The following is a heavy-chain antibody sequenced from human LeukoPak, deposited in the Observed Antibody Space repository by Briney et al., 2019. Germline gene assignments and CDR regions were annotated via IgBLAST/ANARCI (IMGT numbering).Heavy chain of an antibody. CDR1: GGSISSSYYY. CDR3: AKTYCSGGSCSLTLFDY. V-gene: IGHV4-39*07. D-gene: IGHD2-15*01. J-gene: IGHJ4*02. Sequence: KPSETLSLTCTVSGGSISSSYYYWGWIRQPPGKGLEWIGTMYNSGSTDYNPSLESRVTISVDTSKNQFSLKLSSVTAADTAVYYCAKTYCSGGSCSLTLFDYWGQGTLVTVSS. CDR2: MYNSGST.